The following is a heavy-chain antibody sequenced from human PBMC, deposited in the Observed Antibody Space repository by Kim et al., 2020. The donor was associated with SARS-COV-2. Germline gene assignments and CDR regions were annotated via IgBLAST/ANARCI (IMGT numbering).Heavy chain of an antibody. CDR3: ARGLRLGELSLSSPFDY. CDR1: GFTFSDYY. Sequence: GGSLRLSCAASGFTFSDYYMSWIRQAPGKGLEWVSYISSSSSYTNYADSVKGRFTISRDNAKNSLYLQMNSLRAEDTAVYYCARGLRLGELSLSSPFDYWGQGTLVTVAS. V-gene: IGHV3-11*05. J-gene: IGHJ4*02. CDR2: ISSSSSYT. D-gene: IGHD3-16*02.